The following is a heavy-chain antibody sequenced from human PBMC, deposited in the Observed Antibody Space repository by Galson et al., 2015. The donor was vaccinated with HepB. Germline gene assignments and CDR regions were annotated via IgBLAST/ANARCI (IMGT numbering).Heavy chain of an antibody. J-gene: IGHJ5*02. Sequence: SVKVSCKASGGTFSSYTISWVRQAPGQGLEWMGRIIPILGIANYAQKFQGRVTITADKSTSTAYMELSSLRSEDTAVYYCARDVIGIFGPNWFDPWGQGTLVTVSS. D-gene: IGHD3-3*01. CDR1: GGTFSSYT. CDR2: IIPILGIA. V-gene: IGHV1-69*04. CDR3: ARDVIGIFGPNWFDP.